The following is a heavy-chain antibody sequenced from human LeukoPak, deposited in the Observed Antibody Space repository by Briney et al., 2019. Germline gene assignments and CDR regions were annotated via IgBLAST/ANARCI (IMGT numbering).Heavy chain of an antibody. J-gene: IGHJ4*02. CDR2: ISGGGGST. CDR3: AKTTYYDSSGYFVPFDY. Sequence: GGSLRLSCAASGFTFSSYAMSWVRQAPGKGLEWVSDISGGGGSTYYADSVKGRFTISRDNSKNTLYLQMNSLRAEDTAVYYCAKTTYYDSSGYFVPFDYWGQGTLVTVSS. V-gene: IGHV3-23*01. CDR1: GFTFSSYA. D-gene: IGHD3-22*01.